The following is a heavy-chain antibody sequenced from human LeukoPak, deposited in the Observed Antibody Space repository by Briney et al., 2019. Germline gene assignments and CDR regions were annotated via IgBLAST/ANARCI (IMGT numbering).Heavy chain of an antibody. CDR1: GDSFSSSSHY. D-gene: IGHD4-17*01. Sequence: SETLSLTCTVSGDSFSSSSHYWGWLRQPPGRGLEWIGSIRNSGNTYYSPSLKSRVTISVDTSKNQFSLKLSSVTAADMAVYYCARHVYGEYGPGDYWGQGILVTVSS. CDR3: ARHVYGEYGPGDY. CDR2: IRNSGNT. J-gene: IGHJ4*02. V-gene: IGHV4-39*01.